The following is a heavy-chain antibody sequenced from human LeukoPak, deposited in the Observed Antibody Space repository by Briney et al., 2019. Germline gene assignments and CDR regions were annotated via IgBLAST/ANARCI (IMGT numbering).Heavy chain of an antibody. V-gene: IGHV4-59*08. CDR1: GVSISSYY. Sequence: PSETLSLTCTVSGVSISSYYWSWIRQPPGKGLEWIGYIYYSGSTNYNPSLKSRVTISVDTSKNQYSLKLSSVTAADTAVYYCARLLYAAALDAFDIWGQGTMVTVSS. CDR2: IYYSGST. J-gene: IGHJ3*02. D-gene: IGHD6-13*01. CDR3: ARLLYAAALDAFDI.